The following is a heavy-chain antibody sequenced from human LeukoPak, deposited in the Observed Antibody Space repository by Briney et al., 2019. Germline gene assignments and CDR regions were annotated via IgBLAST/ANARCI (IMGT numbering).Heavy chain of an antibody. CDR2: IYTSGST. V-gene: IGHV4-4*07. Sequence: SETLSLTCTVSGGSISSYYWSWIRQPAGKGLEWIGRIYTSGSTNYNPSLKSRVTMSVDTSKNQFSLKLSSVTAADTAVYYCARENSSSRGRTTIMDVWGKGTTVTVSS. CDR3: ARENSSSRGRTTIMDV. J-gene: IGHJ6*04. D-gene: IGHD6-6*01. CDR1: GGSISSYY.